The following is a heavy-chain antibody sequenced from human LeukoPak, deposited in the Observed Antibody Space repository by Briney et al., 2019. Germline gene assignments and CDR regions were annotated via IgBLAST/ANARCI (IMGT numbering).Heavy chain of an antibody. CDR1: GGSISSYY. Sequence: SETLSLTCTVSGGSISSYYWSWIRQPPGKGLEWIGYIYYSGSTNYNPSLKSRVTISVDTSKNQFSLKLSSVTAADTAVYYCARGRKYCTNGVCYDYYYYYMDVWGKGTTVTVSS. J-gene: IGHJ6*03. CDR2: IYYSGST. CDR3: ARGRKYCTNGVCYDYYYYYMDV. V-gene: IGHV4-59*12. D-gene: IGHD2-8*01.